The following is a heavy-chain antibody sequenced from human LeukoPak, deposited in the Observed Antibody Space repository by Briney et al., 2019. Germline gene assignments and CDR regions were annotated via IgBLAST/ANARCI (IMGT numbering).Heavy chain of an antibody. CDR1: GGSINSYF. Sequence: SETLSLTCTVSGGSINSYFWSWIRQPPGKGLEWIGYIYYSGSTYYNPSLKSRVTISVDTSKNQFSLKLSSVTAADTAVYYCARGPRQWLAFDYWGQGTLVTVSS. CDR2: IYYSGST. D-gene: IGHD6-19*01. V-gene: IGHV4-59*08. J-gene: IGHJ4*02. CDR3: ARGPRQWLAFDY.